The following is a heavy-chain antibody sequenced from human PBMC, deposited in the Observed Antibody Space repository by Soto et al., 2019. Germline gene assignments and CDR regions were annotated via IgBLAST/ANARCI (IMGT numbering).Heavy chain of an antibody. J-gene: IGHJ4*02. CDR3: ATSLSGYYYSY. CDR1: GFTVSSNY. D-gene: IGHD3-22*01. Sequence: EVQLVESGGGLIQPGGSLRLSCAASGFTVSSNYMSWVRQAPGKGLEWVSFIHNSRGTTYYADSVKGRFTISRDNAQNSLYLQMSSLRAEDTAVYYCATSLSGYYYSYWGQGTLVTVSS. V-gene: IGHV3-48*04. CDR2: IHNSRGTT.